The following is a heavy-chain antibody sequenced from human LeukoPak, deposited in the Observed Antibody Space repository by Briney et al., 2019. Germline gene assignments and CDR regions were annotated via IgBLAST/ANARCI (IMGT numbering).Heavy chain of an antibody. D-gene: IGHD2-2*01. J-gene: IGHJ5*02. CDR2: IYSGGST. V-gene: IGHV3-66*01. Sequence: GGSLRLSCAASGFTVSSNYMSWVRQAPGKGLEWVSVIYSGGSTYYADSVKGRFTISRDNSKNTLYLQMNSLRAEDTAVYYCAKAPDCSTTSCWLWFDPWGQGTLVTVSS. CDR1: GFTVSSNY. CDR3: AKAPDCSTTSCWLWFDP.